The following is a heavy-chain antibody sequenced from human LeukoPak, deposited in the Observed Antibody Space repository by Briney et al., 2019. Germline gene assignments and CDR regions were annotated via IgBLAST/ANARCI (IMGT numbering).Heavy chain of an antibody. D-gene: IGHD6-13*01. Sequence: GGSLRLSCAVSGFTFSTYSMNCVRQAPGKGLEWVSYISSSSSTIYYADSVKGRFTISRDNAKNSLYLQMNSLRDEDTAVYYCAKDVDIAAAGYYFDYWGQGTLVTVSS. CDR1: GFTFSTYS. CDR3: AKDVDIAAAGYYFDY. CDR2: ISSSSSTI. V-gene: IGHV3-48*02. J-gene: IGHJ4*02.